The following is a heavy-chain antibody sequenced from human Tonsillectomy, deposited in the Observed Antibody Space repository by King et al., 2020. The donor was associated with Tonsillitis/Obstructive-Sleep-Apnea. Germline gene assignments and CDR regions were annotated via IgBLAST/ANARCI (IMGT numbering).Heavy chain of an antibody. D-gene: IGHD1-26*01. J-gene: IGHJ4*02. CDR1: GGSISSYY. CDR3: ARGEVGATDY. V-gene: IGHV4-59*01. Sequence: VPLQESGPGLVKPSETLSLTCTVSGGSISSYYWSWIRQPPGKGLEWIGYIYYSGSTNYNPSLKSRVTISVDTSKNQFSLKLSSVTAADTAVYYCARGEVGATDYWGQGTLVTVSS. CDR2: IYYSGST.